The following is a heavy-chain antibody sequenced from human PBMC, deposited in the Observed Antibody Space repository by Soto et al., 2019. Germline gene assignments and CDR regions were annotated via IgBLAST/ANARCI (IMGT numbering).Heavy chain of an antibody. J-gene: IGHJ5*02. V-gene: IGHV4-39*02. CDR1: GDSISNNNYY. CDR3: VRHHHHTNFDP. CDR2: VTYTGTT. Sequence: PSETLSLTCTVSGDSISNNNYYWAWVRQPPGKGLEWIGDVTYTGTTYYNPSLKSRVTIFVDTSKNHFSLRLSSVTAADTAVYFCVRHHHHTNFDPWGLGTLVTVSS.